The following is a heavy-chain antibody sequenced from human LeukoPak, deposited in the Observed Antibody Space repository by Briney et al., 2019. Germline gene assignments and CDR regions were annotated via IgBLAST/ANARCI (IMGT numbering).Heavy chain of an antibody. Sequence: HGESLKIPCKGSGYSFTSYWIGWVRQMPGKGLEWMGIIYPGHSDTRYSPSFQGQVTISADKSISTAYLQWSSLKASDTAMYYCATYQLPYYYYYGMDVWGQGTTVTVSS. CDR3: ATYQLPYYYYYGMDV. D-gene: IGHD2-2*01. V-gene: IGHV5-51*01. CDR2: IYPGHSDT. J-gene: IGHJ6*02. CDR1: GYSFTSYW.